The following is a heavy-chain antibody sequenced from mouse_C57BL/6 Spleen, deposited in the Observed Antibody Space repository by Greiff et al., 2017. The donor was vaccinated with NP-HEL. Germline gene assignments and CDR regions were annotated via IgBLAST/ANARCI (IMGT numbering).Heavy chain of an antibody. CDR3: ARSYYYGSSSYYAMDY. D-gene: IGHD1-1*01. J-gene: IGHJ4*01. CDR1: GYAFSSSW. CDR2: IYPGDGDT. V-gene: IGHV1-82*01. Sequence: QVQLQQSGPELVKPGASVKISCKASGYAFSSSWMNWVKQRPGKGLEWIGRIYPGDGDTNYNGKFKGKATLTADKSSSTAYMQLSSLTSEDSAVYFCARSYYYGSSSYYAMDYWGQGTSVTVSS.